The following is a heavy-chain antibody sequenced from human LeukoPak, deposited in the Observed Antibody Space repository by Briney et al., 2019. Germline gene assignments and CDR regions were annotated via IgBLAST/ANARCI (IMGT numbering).Heavy chain of an antibody. D-gene: IGHD1-14*01. CDR3: ARDPNRDYYYYYMDV. CDR1: GFTFSSYW. J-gene: IGHJ6*03. V-gene: IGHV3-74*01. CDR2: INSDGSST. Sequence: GGSLRLSCAASGFTFSSYWMHWVRHAPGKGLVWVSRINSDGSSTSYADSVKGRFTISRDNAKNTLYLQMNSLRAEDTAVYYCARDPNRDYYYYYMDVWGKGTTVTVSS.